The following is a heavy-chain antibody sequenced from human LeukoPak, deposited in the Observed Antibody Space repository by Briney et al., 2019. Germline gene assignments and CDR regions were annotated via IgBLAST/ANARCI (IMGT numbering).Heavy chain of an antibody. CDR1: GGSINNVNYY. D-gene: IGHD3-22*01. CDR3: ARREVIVTEGAIRD. J-gene: IGHJ4*02. CDR2: MYYGGST. Sequence: PSETLSLTCTVSGGSINNVNYYWGWIRQPPGKGLEWIGSMYYGGSTYYNPSLMSRITISADTSKNQFYLNLTSLTAADTAVYYCARREVIVTEGAIRDWGQGTLVTVSS. V-gene: IGHV4-39*01.